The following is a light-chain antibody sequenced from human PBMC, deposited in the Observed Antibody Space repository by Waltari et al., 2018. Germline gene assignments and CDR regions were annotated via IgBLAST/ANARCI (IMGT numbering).Light chain of an antibody. Sequence: QLVLPQSPSASASLGASVKLTCTLDSGHSSNIIAWLQQRPEKGPRYLMKVNSDGSHTKGDEVPDRFSGSSSGAERYLTISNVQSEDEADYYCQTGGHGTWVFGGGTTLTVL. CDR1: SGHSSNI. J-gene: IGLJ3*02. CDR3: QTGGHGTWV. V-gene: IGLV4-69*01. CDR2: VNSDGSH.